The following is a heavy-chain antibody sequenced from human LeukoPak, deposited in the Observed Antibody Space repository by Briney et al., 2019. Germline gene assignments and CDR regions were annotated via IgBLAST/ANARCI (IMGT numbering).Heavy chain of an antibody. CDR1: GFSFSGSW. V-gene: IGHV3-7*01. D-gene: IGHD3-22*01. CDR3: ARQYYHDSSGYPFDY. CDR2: IKQEGTEK. J-gene: IGHJ4*02. Sequence: PGGSLRLSCVASGFSFSGSWMTWVRHAPGMGLEWVANIKQEGTEKHYVDSVKGRFTISRDNAKNSLYLQMNSLRVDDTAIYYCARQYYHDSSGYPFDYWGQGTLVTVSS.